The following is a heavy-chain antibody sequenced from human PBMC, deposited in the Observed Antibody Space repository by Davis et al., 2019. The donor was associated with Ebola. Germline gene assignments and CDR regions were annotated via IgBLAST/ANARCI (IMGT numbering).Heavy chain of an antibody. CDR3: ARDLHSSGWYNWFDP. CDR2: INTNTGNP. V-gene: IGHV7-4-1*02. CDR1: GYTFTSYA. D-gene: IGHD6-19*01. J-gene: IGHJ5*02. Sequence: ASVKVSCKASGYTFTSYAMNWVRQAPGQGLEWMGWINTNTGNPTYAQGFTGRFVFSLDTSVSTAYLQISSLKAEDTAVYYCARDLHSSGWYNWFDPWGQGTLVTVSS.